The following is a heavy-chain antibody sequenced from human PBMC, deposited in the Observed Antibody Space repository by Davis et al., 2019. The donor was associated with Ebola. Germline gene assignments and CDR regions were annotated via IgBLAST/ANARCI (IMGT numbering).Heavy chain of an antibody. CDR1: GFSFSSYW. V-gene: IGHV3-7*04. D-gene: IGHD3-3*01. CDR3: ARGPTYYDFWTGYKFFDY. CDR2: IKNDGSEK. J-gene: IGHJ4*02. Sequence: PGGSLRLSCAASGFSFSSYWMGWVRQAPGKGLEWVANIKNDGSEKYNVDSVKGRFTISRDNAKNSLYLQMNSLRAEDTAVYYCARGPTYYDFWTGYKFFDYWGQGTLVTVSS.